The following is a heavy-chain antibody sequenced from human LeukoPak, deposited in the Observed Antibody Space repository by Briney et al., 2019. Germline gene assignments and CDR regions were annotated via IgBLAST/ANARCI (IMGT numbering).Heavy chain of an antibody. J-gene: IGHJ4*02. CDR2: IASDGSST. D-gene: IGHD4-23*01. CDR3: ARGWPHGNDY. Sequence: GGSLRLSCAASGFTFSSYAMHWVRQAPGKGLVWVSRIASDGSSTTYADSVKGRFSISRDNAKNTLYLQMNSLRVEDTAVYYCARGWPHGNDYWGQGTLVTVSS. CDR1: GFTFSSYA. V-gene: IGHV3-74*01.